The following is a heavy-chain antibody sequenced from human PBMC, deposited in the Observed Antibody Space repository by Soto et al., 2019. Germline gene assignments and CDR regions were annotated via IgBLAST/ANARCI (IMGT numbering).Heavy chain of an antibody. CDR1: GFTFSNYA. D-gene: IGHD3-16*01. J-gene: IGHJ4*02. V-gene: IGHV3-23*01. Sequence: EVQLLDSGGGLVQPGGSLRLSCAASGFTFSNYAMTWVRQGPGKGLEWVSGISGSGGRSYYADSVKGRFTISRDNSKSTLYLQMNGLRDEDTAVYYFPKACFVWSSEQTYYFDYWGQGTLVTVSS. CDR3: PKACFVWSSEQTYYFDY. CDR2: ISGSGGRS.